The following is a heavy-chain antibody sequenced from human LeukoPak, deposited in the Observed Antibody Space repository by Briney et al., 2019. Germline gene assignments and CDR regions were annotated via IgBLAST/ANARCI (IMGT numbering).Heavy chain of an antibody. CDR3: ARDYGGNYHFDY. J-gene: IGHJ4*02. D-gene: IGHD4/OR15-4a*01. Sequence: LETLSLTCTVSGASVSTYYWGWIRQPVGKGLEWIGRIYASGNTNYNPSLKSRVTISRDTSKNQFSLRLTSVTAADTAVYYCARDYGGNYHFDYWGQGTLVTVSS. V-gene: IGHV4-4*07. CDR2: IYASGNT. CDR1: GASVSTYY.